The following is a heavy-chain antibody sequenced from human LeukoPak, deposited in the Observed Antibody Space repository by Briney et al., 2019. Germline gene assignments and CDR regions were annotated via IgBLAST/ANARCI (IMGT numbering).Heavy chain of an antibody. V-gene: IGHV4-30-4*07. J-gene: IGHJ6*03. Sequence: SETLSLTCAVSGGSISSGGYSWSWIRQPPGKGLEWIGYIYYSGSTYYNPSLKSRVTMSADTSKNQFSLKLSSVTAADTAVYYCARGLDDYVWGSYRLNYYYMDVWGKGTTVTVSS. CDR2: IYYSGST. D-gene: IGHD3-16*02. CDR1: GGSISSGGYS. CDR3: ARGLDDYVWGSYRLNYYYMDV.